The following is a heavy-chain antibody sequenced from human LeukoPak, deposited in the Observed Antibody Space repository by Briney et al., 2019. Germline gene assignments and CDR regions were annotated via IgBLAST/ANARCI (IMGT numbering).Heavy chain of an antibody. CDR1: GFTFSSYA. CDR2: ISGSGGST. Sequence: PGGSLRLSCAASGFTFSSYAMSWVRQAPGKGLEWVSAISGSGGSTYYADSVKGRFTISRDNSKNTLYLQMNSLRAEDTAVYYCAKDTLGYCSGGSCSVPWDWGQGTLVTVSS. J-gene: IGHJ4*02. V-gene: IGHV3-23*01. D-gene: IGHD2-15*01. CDR3: AKDTLGYCSGGSCSVPWD.